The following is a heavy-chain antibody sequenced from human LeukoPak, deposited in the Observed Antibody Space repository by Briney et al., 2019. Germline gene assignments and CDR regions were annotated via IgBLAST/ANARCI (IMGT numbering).Heavy chain of an antibody. V-gene: IGHV4-61*01. CDR3: ARVSYSSSWYYYYGMDV. CDR1: GGSVSSGSYY. D-gene: IGHD6-13*01. CDR2: IYYSGST. J-gene: IGHJ6*02. Sequence: SETLSLTCTVSGGSVSSGSYYWSWIRQPPGKGLEWIGYIYYSGSTNYNPSLKSRVTISVATSKNQFSLKLSSVTAADTAVYYCARVSYSSSWYYYYGMDVWGQGTTVTVSS.